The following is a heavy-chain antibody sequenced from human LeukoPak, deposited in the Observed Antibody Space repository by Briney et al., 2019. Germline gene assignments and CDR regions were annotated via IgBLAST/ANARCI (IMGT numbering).Heavy chain of an antibody. V-gene: IGHV4-34*01. CDR3: ARGRGYDSSGYHPHFDY. CDR2: INHSGST. J-gene: IGHJ4*02. CDR1: GGSFSGYY. Sequence: SETLSLTCAVYGGSFSGYYWSWIRQPPGKGLEWIGEINHSGSTNYNPSLKSRVTISVDTSKNQFSLKLSSVTAADTAVYYCARGRGYDSSGYHPHFDYWGQGTLVTVSS. D-gene: IGHD3-22*01.